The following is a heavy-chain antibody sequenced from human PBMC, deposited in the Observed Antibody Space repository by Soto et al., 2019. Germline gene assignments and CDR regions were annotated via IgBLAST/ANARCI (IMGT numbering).Heavy chain of an antibody. CDR1: GFTFSSYA. CDR2: ISYDGSNK. Sequence: LRLSCAASGFTFSSYAMHWVRQAPGKGLEWVAVISYDGSNKYYADSVKGRFTISRDNSKNTLYLQMNSLRAEDTAVYYCALKDSSSLGYYYGMDVWGQGTTVTVSS. V-gene: IGHV3-30-3*01. D-gene: IGHD6-13*01. J-gene: IGHJ6*02. CDR3: ALKDSSSLGYYYGMDV.